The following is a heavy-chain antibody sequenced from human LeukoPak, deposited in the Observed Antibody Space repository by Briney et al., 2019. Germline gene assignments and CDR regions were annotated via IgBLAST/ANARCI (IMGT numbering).Heavy chain of an antibody. D-gene: IGHD5-12*01. CDR2: ISSSSSTI. CDR1: GFTFSSYS. V-gene: IGHV3-48*01. CDR3: TTGSYSPPIN. Sequence: GGSLRLSCAASGFTFSSYSMNWVRQAPGKGLEWVSYISSSSSTIHYADSVKGRFTISRDNSKNTLYLQMNSLKTEDTAVYYCTTGSYSPPINWGQGTLVTVSS. J-gene: IGHJ4*02.